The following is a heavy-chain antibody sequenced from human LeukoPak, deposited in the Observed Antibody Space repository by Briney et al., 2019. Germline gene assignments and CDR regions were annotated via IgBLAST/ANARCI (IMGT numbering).Heavy chain of an antibody. J-gene: IGHJ6*03. V-gene: IGHV3-21*01. CDR1: GFTFSAYN. CDR3: ARDPYSGGYGAYYYYYMDV. CDR2: ITTSSTYM. Sequence: GGSLRLTCAASGFTFSAYNMNWVRRTPGKGLEWVSSITTSSTYMYYADSVRGRFTISRDNAENSLYLQMNSLRDEDTAVYYCARDPYSGGYGAYYYYYMDVWGKGTTVTVSS. D-gene: IGHD6-19*01.